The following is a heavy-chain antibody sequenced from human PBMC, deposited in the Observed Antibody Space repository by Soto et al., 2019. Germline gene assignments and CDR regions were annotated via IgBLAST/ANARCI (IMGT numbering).Heavy chain of an antibody. V-gene: IGHV4-4*02. CDR1: GGSSSSSNW. CDR2: IYHSGST. CDR3: ASIILTGYYIDY. Sequence: ASETLSLTCAVSGGSSSSSNWWRWVRQPPGKGLEWIGEIYHSGSTNYNPSLKSRVTISVDKSKNQFSLKLSSVTAADTAVYYCASIILTGYYIDYWGQGTLVTVSS. J-gene: IGHJ4*02. D-gene: IGHD3-9*01.